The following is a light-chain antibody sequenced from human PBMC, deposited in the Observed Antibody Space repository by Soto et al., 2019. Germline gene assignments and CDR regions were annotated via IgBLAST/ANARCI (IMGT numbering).Light chain of an antibody. CDR3: QQRSDWPFT. CDR2: AAS. V-gene: IGKV3-11*01. CDR1: QSVSTS. J-gene: IGKJ2*01. Sequence: EIVLTQSPATLSMSPGERGTLSCTASQSVSTSLAWYQQKPGQAPRLLIYAASNRATGIPARFSGSGSGTDFTLTISSLETEDFAVYYCQQRSDWPFTFGQGTKLEIK.